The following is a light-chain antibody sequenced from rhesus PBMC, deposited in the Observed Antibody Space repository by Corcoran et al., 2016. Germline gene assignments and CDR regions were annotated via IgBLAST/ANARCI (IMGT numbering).Light chain of an antibody. CDR1: QGISSY. V-gene: IGKV1-28*03. CDR3: QQHNSHPLT. Sequence: DIQMTQSPSSLSASVGDTVTITCRASQGISSYLNWFQQKPGKAPKLLIYAASSLQSGVPSRFSGRGSGTTFTLTISSRQPEDFAAYYCQQHNSHPLTFGGGTKVELK. CDR2: AAS. J-gene: IGKJ4*01.